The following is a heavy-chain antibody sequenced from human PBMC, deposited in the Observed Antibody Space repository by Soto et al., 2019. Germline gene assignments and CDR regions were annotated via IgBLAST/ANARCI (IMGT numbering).Heavy chain of an antibody. CDR2: IIPIFGTA. J-gene: IGHJ6*02. CDR1: GGTFSSYA. D-gene: IGHD3-10*01. Sequence: ASVKVSCKASGGTFSSYAISWVRQAPGQGLEWMGGIIPIFGTANYAQKFQGRVTITADESTSTAYMELGSLRSEDTAVYYCARHLRDYYGSGSTYYYYYGMDVWGQGTTVTVSS. CDR3: ARHLRDYYGSGSTYYYYYGMDV. V-gene: IGHV1-69*13.